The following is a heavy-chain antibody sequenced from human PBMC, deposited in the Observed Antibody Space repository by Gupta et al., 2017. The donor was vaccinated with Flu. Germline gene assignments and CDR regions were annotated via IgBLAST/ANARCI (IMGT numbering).Heavy chain of an antibody. V-gene: IGHV3-15*01. J-gene: IGHJ6*02. CDR3: TTDLASSGWLQYYYYYYGMDV. CDR2: IKSKTDGGTT. Sequence: DQEKELEWVGRIKSKTDGGTTDYAAPVKGRFTISRDESKNTRYLQMNSLKNEDTAVYYCTTDLASSGWLQYYYYYYGMDVWGQGTTVTVAS. D-gene: IGHD6-19*01.